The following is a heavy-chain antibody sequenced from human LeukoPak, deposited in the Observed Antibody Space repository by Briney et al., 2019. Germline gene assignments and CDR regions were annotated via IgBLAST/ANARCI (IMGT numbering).Heavy chain of an antibody. V-gene: IGHV1-18*01. Sequence: GASVKVSCKASGYTFTSYAISWVRQAPGQGLEWMGWISAYNGNTNYAQKLQGRVTMTTDTSTSTAYMELRSLRSDDTAVYYCARDGIEVLRFLEWSLDYWGQGTLVTVSS. CDR3: ARDGIEVLRFLEWSLDY. CDR2: ISAYNGNT. D-gene: IGHD3-3*01. CDR1: GYTFTSYA. J-gene: IGHJ4*02.